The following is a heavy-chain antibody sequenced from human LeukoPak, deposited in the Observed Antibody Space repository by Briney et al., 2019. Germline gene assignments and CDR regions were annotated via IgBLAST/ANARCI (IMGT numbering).Heavy chain of an antibody. J-gene: IGHJ4*02. CDR1: GGTFSSYA. D-gene: IGHD5-12*01. Sequence: ASVKVSCKASGGTFSSYAISWVRQAPGQGLEWMGGITPIFGTANYAQKFQGRVTITADESTSTAYMELSSLRSEDTAVYYCARGVKGSGYEYYFDYWGQGTLVTVSS. V-gene: IGHV1-69*13. CDR2: ITPIFGTA. CDR3: ARGVKGSGYEYYFDY.